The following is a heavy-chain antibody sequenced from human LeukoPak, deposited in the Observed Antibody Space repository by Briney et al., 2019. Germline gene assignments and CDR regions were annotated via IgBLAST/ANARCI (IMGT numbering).Heavy chain of an antibody. J-gene: IGHJ4*02. Sequence: PGRSLRLSCAASAFTFSSYGMHWVRQAPGKGLEWVAVIWYDGSNKYYADSVKGRFTISRDNSKNTLYLQMNSLRAEDTAVYYCARDGHYYGSGSPFYFDYWGQGTLVTVSS. CDR1: AFTFSSYG. CDR2: IWYDGSNK. D-gene: IGHD3-10*01. V-gene: IGHV3-33*01. CDR3: ARDGHYYGSGSPFYFDY.